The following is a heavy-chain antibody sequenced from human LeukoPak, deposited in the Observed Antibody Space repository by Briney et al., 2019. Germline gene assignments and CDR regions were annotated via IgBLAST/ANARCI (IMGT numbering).Heavy chain of an antibody. Sequence: ASVRVSFKGSGYTFTSYGISWVGQAAGKGGEGMGWISAYNGNKNYAQKRQGRVTMTTDTSTSTAYMALRSLRSDDTAVYYCARHRGSGAYYFAYWGQATLVTVSS. V-gene: IGHV1-18*01. CDR2: ISAYNGNK. D-gene: IGHD6-19*01. CDR1: GYTFTSYG. CDR3: ARHRGSGAYYFAY. J-gene: IGHJ4*02.